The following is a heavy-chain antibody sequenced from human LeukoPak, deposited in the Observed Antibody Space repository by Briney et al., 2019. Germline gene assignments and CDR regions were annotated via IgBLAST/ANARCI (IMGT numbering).Heavy chain of an antibody. J-gene: IGHJ5*02. Sequence: SETLSLTCTVSGGSISSSSYYWGWIRQPPGKGLEWIGSIYYSGSTYYNPSLKSRVTISVDTSKNQFSLNLSSVTAADTAVYYCARGHRGIVAAGTLNWFDPWGQGTLVTVSS. CDR3: ARGHRGIVAAGTLNWFDP. CDR2: IYYSGST. CDR1: GGSISSSSYY. V-gene: IGHV4-39*01. D-gene: IGHD6-13*01.